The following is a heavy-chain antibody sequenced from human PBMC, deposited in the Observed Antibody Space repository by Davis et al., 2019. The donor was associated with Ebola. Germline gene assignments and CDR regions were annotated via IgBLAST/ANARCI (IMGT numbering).Heavy chain of an antibody. CDR3: ARVSEEQLVGGGDYYYYYGMDV. CDR2: YYYTGST. CDR1: GAFVSSGGYS. Sequence: SETLSLTCAVSGAFVSSGGYSWIWIRQPPGKGLEWIGYYYYTGSTYYSPSLRSRVTISVDTSKNLFSLKLTSVTAADTAVYYCARVSEEQLVGGGDYYYYYGMDVWGQGTTVTVSS. V-gene: IGHV4-30-4*07. J-gene: IGHJ6*02. D-gene: IGHD6-13*01.